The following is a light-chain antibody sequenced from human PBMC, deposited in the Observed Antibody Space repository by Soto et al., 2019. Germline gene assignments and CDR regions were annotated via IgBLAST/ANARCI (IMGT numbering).Light chain of an antibody. V-gene: IGKV1-39*01. CDR2: AAS. Sequence: DIQMTQSPSSLSASVGDRVTITCRARQSISSYLNWYQQKPGKAPKLLIYAASSLQSGVPSRFSGSGSGTDVPLTISSLQPEDFATYYCQQSYSTTRTFGQGTKVEIK. J-gene: IGKJ1*01. CDR1: QSISSY. CDR3: QQSYSTTRT.